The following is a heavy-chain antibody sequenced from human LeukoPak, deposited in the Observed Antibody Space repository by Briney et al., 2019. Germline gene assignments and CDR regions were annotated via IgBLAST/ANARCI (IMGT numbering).Heavy chain of an antibody. CDR1: GFTFSSYA. Sequence: PGGSLRLSCAASGFTFSSYAMHWVRQAPGKGLEWVAVISYDGSNKYYADSVKGRFTISRDNSKNTLYLQMNSLRAEDTAMYYCAREVEGVTPWDQGTLVTVSS. J-gene: IGHJ5*02. D-gene: IGHD2-15*01. CDR2: ISYDGSNK. CDR3: AREVEGVTP. V-gene: IGHV3-30-3*01.